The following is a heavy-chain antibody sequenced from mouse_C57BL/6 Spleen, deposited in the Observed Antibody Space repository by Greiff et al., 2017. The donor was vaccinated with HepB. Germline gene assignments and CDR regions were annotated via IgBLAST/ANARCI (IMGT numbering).Heavy chain of an antibody. CDR1: GYSITSGYD. CDR2: ISYSGST. J-gene: IGHJ3*01. Sequence: EVQLQESGPGMVKPSQSLSLTCTVTGYSITSGYDWHWIRHFPGNKLEWMGYISYSGSTNYNPSLKSRISITHDTSKNHFFLKLNSVTTEDTATYYCARGHYSAFAYWGQGTLVTVSA. D-gene: IGHD2-12*01. V-gene: IGHV3-1*01. CDR3: ARGHYSAFAY.